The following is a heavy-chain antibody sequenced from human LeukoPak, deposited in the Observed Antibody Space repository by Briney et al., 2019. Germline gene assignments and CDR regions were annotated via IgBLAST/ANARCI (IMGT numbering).Heavy chain of an antibody. V-gene: IGHV1-46*01. J-gene: IGHJ4*02. CDR2: INPSGGST. CDR1: GYTFTSYG. CDR3: ARGTGSYPSPMVFDY. D-gene: IGHD1-26*01. Sequence: GASVKVSCKASGYTFTSYGISWVRQAPGQGLEWMGIINPSGGSTSYAQKFQGRVTMTRDTSTSTVYMELSSLRSEDTAVYYCARGTGSYPSPMVFDYWGQGTLVTVSS.